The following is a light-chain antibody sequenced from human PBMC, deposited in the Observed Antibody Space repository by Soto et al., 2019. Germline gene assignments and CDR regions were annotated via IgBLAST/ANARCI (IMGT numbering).Light chain of an antibody. CDR2: AAS. CDR3: QQSYSTPSIT. CDR1: QSISSY. V-gene: IGKV1-39*01. J-gene: IGKJ5*01. Sequence: DIQMTQSHSSLSASVGDRFTITCRASQSISSYLNWYQQKPGKAPKLLIYAASSLQSGVPSRFSGSGSGTDFTLTISSLQPEDFATYYCQQSYSTPSITFGQGTRLEI.